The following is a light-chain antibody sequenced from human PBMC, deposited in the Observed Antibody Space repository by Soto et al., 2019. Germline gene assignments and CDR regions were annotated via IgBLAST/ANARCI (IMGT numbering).Light chain of an antibody. CDR1: QGIRND. CDR2: AAS. V-gene: IGKV1-17*01. Sequence: DIQMTQSPSSLSASVGDRVTITCRASQGIRNDLTWYQQKLGNAPKRLITAASSLQSGVPSRFSGSGSGTEFTLTISGLQPEDLATYYCLQHNSHPFTFGGGTKVDI. CDR3: LQHNSHPFT. J-gene: IGKJ4*01.